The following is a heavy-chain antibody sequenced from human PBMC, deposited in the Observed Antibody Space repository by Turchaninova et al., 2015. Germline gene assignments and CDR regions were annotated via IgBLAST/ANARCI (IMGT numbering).Heavy chain of an antibody. CDR1: GFRFGSYA. J-gene: IGHJ4*02. V-gene: IGHV3-23*04. CDR2: TSSSGSYK. CDR3: AKDYTVTTGKFDY. Sequence: VQLVESGGGLVQPGGSLRLSCGASGFRFGSYAVSWVRQAPGKGMGWDSPTSSSGSYKYSPASVKGRLTSSRDNYKNTLYLHMKSLRAEDTAVYFCAKDYTVTTGKFDYWGRGTLVTASS. D-gene: IGHD4-17*01.